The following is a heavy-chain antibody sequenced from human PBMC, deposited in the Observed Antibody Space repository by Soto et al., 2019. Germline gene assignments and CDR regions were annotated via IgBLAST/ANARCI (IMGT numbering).Heavy chain of an antibody. CDR2: ISFDGSTK. J-gene: IGHJ4*02. Sequence: QVQLVESGGGVVQSGRSLRLSCTASGFTFSAYGMHWVRQAPGKGLEWVAVISFDGSTKYYGDYVKGRFTISRDNSKNTLYLRMNSLRAEDTAVYYCAKEGGYCSGGSCYSGDYFDYWGQGTLVTVSS. CDR3: AKEGGYCSGGSCYSGDYFDY. CDR1: GFTFSAYG. D-gene: IGHD2-15*01. V-gene: IGHV3-30*18.